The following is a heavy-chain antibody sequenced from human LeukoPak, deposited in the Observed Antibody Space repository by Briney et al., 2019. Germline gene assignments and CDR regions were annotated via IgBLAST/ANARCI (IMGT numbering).Heavy chain of an antibody. CDR2: INPNSGGT. J-gene: IGHJ6*03. CDR1: GYTFTSYY. CDR3: ARAGELGFYYYYYMDV. Sequence: ASVKVSCKASGYTFTSYYMHWARQAPGQGLEWMGWINPNSGGTNYAQKFQGRVTMTRDTSISTAYMELSRLRSDDTAVYYCARAGELGFYYYYYMDVWGKGTTVTVSS. V-gene: IGHV1-2*02. D-gene: IGHD7-27*01.